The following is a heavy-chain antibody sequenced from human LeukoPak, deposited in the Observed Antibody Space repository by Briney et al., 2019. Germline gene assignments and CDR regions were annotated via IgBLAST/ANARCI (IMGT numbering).Heavy chain of an antibody. CDR2: FDPEDGET. Sequence: ASVKVSCKVSGYTLTELSMHWVRQAPGKGLEWMGGFDPEDGETIYAQKFQGRVTMTEDTSTDTAYMELSSLRSEDTAVYYCATTLVTMVRDTRWYFDLWGRGTLVTVSS. J-gene: IGHJ2*01. CDR3: ATTLVTMVRDTRWYFDL. CDR1: GYTLTELS. D-gene: IGHD3-10*01. V-gene: IGHV1-24*01.